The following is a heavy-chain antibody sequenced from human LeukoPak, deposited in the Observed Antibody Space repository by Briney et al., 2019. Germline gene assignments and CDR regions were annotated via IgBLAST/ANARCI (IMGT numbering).Heavy chain of an antibody. V-gene: IGHV1-69*05. CDR3: ASRLYYDGSGQNDY. CDR1: GGTFSSYA. J-gene: IGHJ4*02. D-gene: IGHD3-22*01. Sequence: ASVKVSCRASGGTFSSYAISWVRQAPGQGLEWMGRIIPIFGTANYAQKFQGRVTITTDESTSTAYMELSSLRSEDTAVYYCASRLYYDGSGQNDYWGQGTLVTVSS. CDR2: IIPIFGTA.